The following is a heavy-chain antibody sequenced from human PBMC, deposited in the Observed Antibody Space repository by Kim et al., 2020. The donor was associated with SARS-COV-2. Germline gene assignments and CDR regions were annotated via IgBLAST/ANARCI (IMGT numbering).Heavy chain of an antibody. V-gene: IGHV5-10-1*01. J-gene: IGHJ6*02. D-gene: IGHD5-18*01. CDR1: GYSFTSYW. Sequence: GESLKISCKGSGYSFTSYWISWVRQMPGKGLEWMGRIDPSDSYTNYSPSFQGHVTISADKSISTAYLQWSSLKASDTAMYYCARRPHGGIQLWLGSPIYGMDVWGQGTTVTVSS. CDR2: IDPSDSYT. CDR3: ARRPHGGIQLWLGSPIYGMDV.